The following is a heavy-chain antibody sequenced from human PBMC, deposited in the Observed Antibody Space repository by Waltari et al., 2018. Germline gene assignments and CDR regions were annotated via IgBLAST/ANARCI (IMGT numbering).Heavy chain of an antibody. Sequence: QVQLQESGPGLVKPSETLSLTCTVSGGSISSYYWSWIRQPPGKGLEWIGYIYYSGSTNYNPALKSRVTISGDTSKNQFSLKLSSVTAADTAVYYCARGSYYDFRGGANYYYYMDVWGKGTTVTVSS. D-gene: IGHD3-3*01. CDR2: IYYSGST. J-gene: IGHJ6*03. CDR1: GGSISSYY. CDR3: ARGSYYDFRGGANYYYYMDV. V-gene: IGHV4-59*01.